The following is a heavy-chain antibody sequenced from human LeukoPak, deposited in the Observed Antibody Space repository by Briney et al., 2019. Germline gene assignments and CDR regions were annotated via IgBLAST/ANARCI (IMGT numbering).Heavy chain of an antibody. CDR2: ISSSGSTI. Sequence: GGSLRLSCAASGFTFSSYEMNWVRQAPGKGLEWVSYISSSGSTIYYAESVKGRFTISRDNAKNSLYLKMNSLRAEDTAVYYCASKGIAAAGMGEDNWFDPWGQGTLVTVSS. D-gene: IGHD6-13*01. V-gene: IGHV3-48*03. CDR3: ASKGIAAAGMGEDNWFDP. J-gene: IGHJ5*02. CDR1: GFTFSSYE.